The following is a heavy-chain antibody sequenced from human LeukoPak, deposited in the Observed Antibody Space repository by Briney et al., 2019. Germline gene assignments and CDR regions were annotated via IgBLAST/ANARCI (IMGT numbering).Heavy chain of an antibody. CDR1: GGSISSSNYY. CDR2: IYYSGST. CDR3: ARPNIRYCSGGACPNDGSDY. V-gene: IGHV4-39*07. Sequence: SETLSLTCTVSGGSISSSNYYWGWIRQPPGKGLEWIGSIYYSGSTYYSPSLKSRVTISVDTSKNQFSLKLSSVTAADTAVYYCARPNIRYCSGGACPNDGSDYWGQGTLVTVSS. J-gene: IGHJ4*02. D-gene: IGHD2-15*01.